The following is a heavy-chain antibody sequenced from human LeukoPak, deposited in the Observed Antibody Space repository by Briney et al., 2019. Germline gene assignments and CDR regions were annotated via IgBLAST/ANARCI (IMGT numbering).Heavy chain of an antibody. J-gene: IGHJ4*02. CDR3: ARRGHGYGSPFDY. D-gene: IGHD5-18*01. CDR2: IYPNGNT. Sequence: GGSLRLSCAASGFTVSSNYMNWVRQAPGKGLEWVSMIYPNGNTSYTDSVKGRFTISRDNSKNTLDLQMSSLRAEDTAVYYCARRGHGYGSPFDYWGQGTLVTVSS. CDR1: GFTVSSNY. V-gene: IGHV3-66*04.